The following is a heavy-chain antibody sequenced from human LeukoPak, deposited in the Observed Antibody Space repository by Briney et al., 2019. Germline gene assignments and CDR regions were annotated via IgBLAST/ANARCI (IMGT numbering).Heavy chain of an antibody. J-gene: IGHJ4*02. CDR2: IRSKANSYAT. V-gene: IGHV3-73*01. CDR1: GFTFSGSA. D-gene: IGHD3-22*01. Sequence: GGSLKLSCAASGFTFSGSAMHWVRQASGKGLEWVGRIRSKANSYATAYAASVKGRFTISRDDSKNTAYLQMNSLKTEDTAVYYCTRQYPYDSSGYYYPTFDYWGQGTLVTASS. CDR3: TRQYPYDSSGYYYPTFDY.